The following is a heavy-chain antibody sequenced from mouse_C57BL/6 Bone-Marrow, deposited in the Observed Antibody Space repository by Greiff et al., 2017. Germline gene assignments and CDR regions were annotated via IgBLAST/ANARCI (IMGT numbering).Heavy chain of an antibody. CDR1: GYTFTEYT. CDR2: FYPGSGSI. D-gene: IGHD2-1*01. V-gene: IGHV1-62-2*01. J-gene: IGHJ4*01. Sequence: QVQLKQSGAELVKPGASVKLSCKASGYTFTEYTIHWVKQRSGQGLEWIGWFYPGSGSIKYNEKFKDKATLTADKSSSTVYMGLSRLTSEDSAVYFCARHEVYYGNYPYAMDYWGQGTSVTVSS. CDR3: ARHEVYYGNYPYAMDY.